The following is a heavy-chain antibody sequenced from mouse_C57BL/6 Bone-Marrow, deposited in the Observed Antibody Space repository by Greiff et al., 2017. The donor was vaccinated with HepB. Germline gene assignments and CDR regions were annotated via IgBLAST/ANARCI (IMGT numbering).Heavy chain of an antibody. CDR3: ARGDYSNYVAWFAY. CDR1: GYSITSGYY. CDR2: ISYDGSN. J-gene: IGHJ3*01. Sequence: ESGPGLVKPSQSLSLTCSVTGYSITSGYYWNWIRQFPGNKLEWMGYISYDGSNNYNPSLKNRISITRDTSKNQFFLKLNSVTTEDTATYYCARGDYSNYVAWFAYWGQGTLVTVSA. D-gene: IGHD2-5*01. V-gene: IGHV3-6*01.